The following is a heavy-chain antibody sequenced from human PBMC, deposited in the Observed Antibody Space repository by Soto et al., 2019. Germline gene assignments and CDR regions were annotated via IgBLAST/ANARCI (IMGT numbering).Heavy chain of an antibody. Sequence: EVQLVESGGGLVQPGRSLRLSCAASGFTFDDYAMHWVRQAPGKGLEWVSGISWNSGSIGYADSVKGRFTISRDNAKNSLYLLMNSLRAEDAALYYCAKGVYFDYWGQGTLVTVSS. CDR3: AKGVYFDY. D-gene: IGHD2-8*01. CDR1: GFTFDDYA. CDR2: ISWNSGSI. J-gene: IGHJ4*02. V-gene: IGHV3-9*01.